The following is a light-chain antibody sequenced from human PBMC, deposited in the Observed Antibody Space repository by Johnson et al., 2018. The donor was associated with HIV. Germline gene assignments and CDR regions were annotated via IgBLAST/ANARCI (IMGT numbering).Light chain of an antibody. CDR2: DNN. CDR3: GTWDSSLSVYV. V-gene: IGLV1-51*01. CDR1: SSNIGNNY. Sequence: QSVLTQPPSVSAAPGQKVTISCYGSSSNIGNNYVSWYQQFPGTAPKLLIYDNNKRPSGIPDRFSGSKSGTSATLGITGLQTGDDADYYCGTWDSSLSVYVFGTGTKVTVL. J-gene: IGLJ1*01.